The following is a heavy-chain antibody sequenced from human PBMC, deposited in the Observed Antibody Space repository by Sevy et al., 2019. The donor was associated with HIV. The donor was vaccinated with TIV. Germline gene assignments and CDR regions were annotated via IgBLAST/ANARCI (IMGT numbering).Heavy chain of an antibody. J-gene: IGHJ6*02. Sequence: GGSLRLSCAASGFPFSNYAMSWIRQAPGKGLEWVSTLIGGGSRTYYADSVTGRFTTSRDNSKDTLYLQRNSLGADDTAIYYCAKRRVQSGLSGGGANYGWDVCGHGTTVTVSS. D-gene: IGHD2-15*01. V-gene: IGHV3-23*01. CDR1: GFPFSNYA. CDR2: LIGGGSRT. CDR3: AKRRVQSGLSGGGANYGWDV.